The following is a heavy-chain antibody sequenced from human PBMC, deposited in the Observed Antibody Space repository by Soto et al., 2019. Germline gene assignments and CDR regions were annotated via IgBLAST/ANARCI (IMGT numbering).Heavy chain of an antibody. D-gene: IGHD3-3*01. CDR2: IYYSGST. Sequence: SETLSLTCTVSGGSISSHYWSWIRQPPGKGLEWIGYIYYSGSTNYNPSLKSRVTISVDTSKNQFSLKLGSVTAADTAVYYCASSPPRFLEDHWFDPWGQGTLVTVS. CDR1: GGSISSHY. J-gene: IGHJ5*02. CDR3: ASSPPRFLEDHWFDP. V-gene: IGHV4-59*08.